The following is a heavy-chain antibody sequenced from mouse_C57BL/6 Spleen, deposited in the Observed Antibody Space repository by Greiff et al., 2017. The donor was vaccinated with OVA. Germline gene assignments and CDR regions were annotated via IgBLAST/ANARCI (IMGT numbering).Heavy chain of an antibody. J-gene: IGHJ1*03. D-gene: IGHD1-1*01. CDR3: AKTPFYGSSYSYWYFDV. CDR1: GFSLTSYG. CDR2: IWRGGST. Sequence: VKLQESGPGLVQPSQSLSITCTVSGFSLTSYGVHWVRQSPGKGLEWLGVIWRGGSTDYNAAFMSRLSITKDNSKSQVFFKMNSLQADDTAIYYCAKTPFYGSSYSYWYFDVWGTGTTVTVSS. V-gene: IGHV2-5*01.